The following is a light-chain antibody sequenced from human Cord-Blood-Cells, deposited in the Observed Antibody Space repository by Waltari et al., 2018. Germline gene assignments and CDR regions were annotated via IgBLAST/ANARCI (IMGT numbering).Light chain of an antibody. CDR3: SSYTSSSTLV. J-gene: IGLJ1*01. CDR1: SSDVGGYNY. CDR2: DVS. Sequence: QSALTQPASVSGSPGQSHTISCTGTSSDVGGYNYVSWYQQHPDKAPKLMIYDVSNRPSGVSNRFSGSKSGNTASLTISGLQAEDEADYYCSSYTSSSTLVFGTGTKVTVL. V-gene: IGLV2-14*03.